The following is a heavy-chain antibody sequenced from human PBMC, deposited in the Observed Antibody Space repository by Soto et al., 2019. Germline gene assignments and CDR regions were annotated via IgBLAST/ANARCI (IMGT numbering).Heavy chain of an antibody. CDR3: ARLEDGYCSSTSCYAMDV. CDR2: IYPGDSGT. J-gene: IGHJ6*03. Sequence: PGESLKISCKGSGYSFTSYWIGWVRQMPGKGLEWMGIIYPGDSGTRYSPSFQGQVTISADRSISTAYLQWSSLKASDTAMYYCARLEDGYCSSTSCYAMDVWGKGTTVTVSS. D-gene: IGHD2-2*03. V-gene: IGHV5-51*01. CDR1: GYSFTSYW.